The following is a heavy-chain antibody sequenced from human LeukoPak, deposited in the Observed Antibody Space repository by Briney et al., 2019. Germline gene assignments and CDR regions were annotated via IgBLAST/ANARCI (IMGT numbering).Heavy chain of an antibody. V-gene: IGHV4-34*01. J-gene: IGHJ4*02. Sequence: SETLSLTCAVYGGSFSGYYWSWIRQPPGKGLELIGEINHSGSTNYNPSLKSRVTISVDTSKNQFSLKLSSVTAADTAVYYCARGNGDQPFDYWGQGTLVTVSS. CDR2: INHSGST. CDR3: ARGNGDQPFDY. CDR1: GGSFSGYY. D-gene: IGHD4-17*01.